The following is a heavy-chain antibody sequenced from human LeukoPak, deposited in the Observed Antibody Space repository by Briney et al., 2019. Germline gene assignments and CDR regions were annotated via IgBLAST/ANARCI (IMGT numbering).Heavy chain of an antibody. CDR3: AKDEMTPHKCDDACDI. Sequence: GGSLRLSCGVWGLTFSVFAMRWLRQAPGKGLEWVSTIGGTGVSTYYADSVKGRFTISRDNSKNTMYLQMNSLRAEDTAVYCCAKDEMTPHKCDDACDIWRQGTKVIVSS. J-gene: IGHJ3*02. CDR2: IGGTGVST. V-gene: IGHV3-23*01. D-gene: IGHD5-24*01. CDR1: GLTFSVFA.